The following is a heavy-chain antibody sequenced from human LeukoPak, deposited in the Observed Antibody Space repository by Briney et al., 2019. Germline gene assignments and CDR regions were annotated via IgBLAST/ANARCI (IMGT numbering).Heavy chain of an antibody. D-gene: IGHD2-2*01. CDR2: IWYDGSNK. V-gene: IGHV3-33*01. CDR3: ARGADIVVVPAGKDWFDP. J-gene: IGHJ5*02. CDR1: GFTSSSCG. Sequence: GGSLRLSCAASGFTSSSCGMHWVRQAPGKGLEWVAVIWYDGSNKYYADSVKGRFTIPRDNSKNTLYLQMNSLRAEDTAVYYCARGADIVVVPAGKDWFDPWGQGTLVTVSS.